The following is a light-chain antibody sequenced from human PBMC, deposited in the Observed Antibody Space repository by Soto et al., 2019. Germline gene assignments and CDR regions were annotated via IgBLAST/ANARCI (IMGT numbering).Light chain of an antibody. CDR3: TSYAGDTAPYV. CDR1: SSDVGSYNL. J-gene: IGLJ1*01. Sequence: QSVLTQPASVSGSPGQSITISCTRTSSDVGSYNLVSWYQQHPGKAPKLMIYEVSKRPSGVSNRFSGSKSGNTASLTISGLQAEDEADYYCTSYAGDTAPYVFGTGTKVT. V-gene: IGLV2-23*02. CDR2: EVS.